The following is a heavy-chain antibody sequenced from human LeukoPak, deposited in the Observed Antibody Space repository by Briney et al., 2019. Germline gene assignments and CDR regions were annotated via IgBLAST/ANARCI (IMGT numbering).Heavy chain of an antibody. V-gene: IGHV4-4*07. CDR3: ARDLAAAGSWWFDP. J-gene: IGHJ5*02. Sequence: SQTLSLTCTVSGGATSTYYWSWIRQPAGKGLEWIGHIHPSGSSNFNPSLKSRVTMSVDTSKNQFSLKLSSVTAADTAVYYCARDLAAAGSWWFDPWGQGTLVTVSS. CDR2: IHPSGSS. CDR1: GGATSTYY. D-gene: IGHD6-13*01.